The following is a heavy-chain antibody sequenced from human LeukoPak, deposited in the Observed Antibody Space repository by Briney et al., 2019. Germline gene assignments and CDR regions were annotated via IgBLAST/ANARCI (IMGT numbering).Heavy chain of an antibody. V-gene: IGHV3-64*01. D-gene: IGHD5-18*01. CDR1: GFTFSSYA. CDR2: ISSNGGST. J-gene: IGHJ4*02. CDR3: ARRGYSYGYTDY. Sequence: PGGSLRLSCVVSGFTFSSYAMNWVRQAPGKGLEYVSAISSNGGSTYYANSVKGRFTISRDNSKNTLYLQMGSLRAEDMAVYYCARRGYSYGYTDYWGQGTLVTVSS.